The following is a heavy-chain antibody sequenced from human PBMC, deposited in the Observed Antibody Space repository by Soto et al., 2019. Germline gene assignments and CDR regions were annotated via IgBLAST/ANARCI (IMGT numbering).Heavy chain of an antibody. CDR3: ARDNGGYSTKWNFDY. D-gene: IGHD2-15*01. CDR2: INPNSGGT. V-gene: IGHV1-2*02. Sequence: QVQLVQSGAEVKKPGASVKVYCKASGYTFTGYHIHWVRQAPGQGLEWMGWINPNSGGTNYAPKFQGRVTMTRDTPISTGYMELSRLTSDDTDVYFCARDNGGYSTKWNFDYWGQGTLVTVSS. J-gene: IGHJ4*02. CDR1: GYTFTGYH.